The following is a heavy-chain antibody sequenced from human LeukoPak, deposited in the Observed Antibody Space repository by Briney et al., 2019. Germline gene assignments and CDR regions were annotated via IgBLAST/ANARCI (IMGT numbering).Heavy chain of an antibody. CDR2: IYYSGST. J-gene: IGHJ4*02. V-gene: IGHV4-59*08. Sequence: PSETLSLTCTVSGGSISSYYWSWIRQPPGKGLEWIGYIYYSGSTNYNPSLKSRVTISVDTSKNQFSLKLSSVTAADTAVYYCARAQIFGVVIMEYYFDYWGQGTLVTVSS. CDR3: ARAQIFGVVIMEYYFDY. D-gene: IGHD3-3*01. CDR1: GGSISSYY.